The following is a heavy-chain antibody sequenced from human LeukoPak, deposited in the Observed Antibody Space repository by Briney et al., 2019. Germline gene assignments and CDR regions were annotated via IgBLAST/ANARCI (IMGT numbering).Heavy chain of an antibody. CDR1: GGSISNTNW. J-gene: IGHJ4*02. CDR2: ISLTGLT. CDR3: SRENGAFSPFGY. V-gene: IGHV4-4*02. Sequence: SGTLSLTCGVSGGSISNTNWWSWVRQPPGQGLEWIGEISLTGLTHYNPSLESRVTVSLDKSKKQLSLNLTSVTAADTAVYYCSRENGAFSPFGYWGQGTLVTVLS. D-gene: IGHD2-8*01.